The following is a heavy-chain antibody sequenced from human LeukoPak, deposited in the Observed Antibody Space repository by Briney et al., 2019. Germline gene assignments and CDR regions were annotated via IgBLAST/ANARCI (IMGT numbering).Heavy chain of an antibody. CDR3: AREGYSGYDYYYYYYMDV. Sequence: PSETLSLTCTVSGGSISSYYWSWIRQPPGKGLEWIGYIYYSGSTNYNPSLKSRVTISVDTSKNQFSLKLSSVTAADTAVYYCAREGYSGYDYYYYYYMDVWGKGTTVTVSS. J-gene: IGHJ6*03. CDR2: IYYSGST. CDR1: GGSISSYY. D-gene: IGHD5-12*01. V-gene: IGHV4-59*01.